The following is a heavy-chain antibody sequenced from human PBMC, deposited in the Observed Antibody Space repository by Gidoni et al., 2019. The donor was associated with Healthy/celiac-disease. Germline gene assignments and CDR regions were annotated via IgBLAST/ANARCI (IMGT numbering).Heavy chain of an antibody. CDR1: GYTFTSYG. J-gene: IGHJ6*02. CDR2: ISAYNGNT. Sequence: QVQLVQSGAEVKKPGASVTVSCKASGYTFTSYGISWVRQAPGQGLEWMGWISAYNGNTNYAQKLQGRVTMTTDTSTSTAYMELRSLRSDDTAVYYCARDSSGSTYYYYYGMDVWGQGTTVTVSS. V-gene: IGHV1-18*01. CDR3: ARDSSGSTYYYYYGMDV. D-gene: IGHD3-10*01.